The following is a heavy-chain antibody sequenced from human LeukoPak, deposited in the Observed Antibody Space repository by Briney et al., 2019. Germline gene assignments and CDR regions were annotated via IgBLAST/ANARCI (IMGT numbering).Heavy chain of an antibody. CDR1: GFSFSDYG. CDR2: ISYDGSLQ. CDR3: ARDSRAVAHFDY. V-gene: IGHV3-30*19. Sequence: GGSLRLSCAASGFSFSDYGMHWVRQAPGKGLEWVAVISYDGSLQYYADSVKGRFTTSRDISSNTLFLQMNSLKTEDTAVYYCARDSRAVAHFDYWGQGTLVTVSS. J-gene: IGHJ4*02. D-gene: IGHD6-19*01.